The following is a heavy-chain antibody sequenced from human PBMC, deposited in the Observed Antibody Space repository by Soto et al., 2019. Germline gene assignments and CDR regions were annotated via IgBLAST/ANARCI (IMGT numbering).Heavy chain of an antibody. Sequence: QSQTLSLTCAISGNSVSSNSAAWHWIRQSPSRGLEWLGRTYYRSKWYTDYAVSVKTRITISPDRSKNQFSLQLNSVTPEDTAIYYCTFVFGSGIGGCFDPWGQGTLVTVSS. CDR3: TFVFGSGIGGCFDP. D-gene: IGHD3-10*01. V-gene: IGHV6-1*01. CDR1: GNSVSSNSAA. CDR2: TYYRSKWYT. J-gene: IGHJ5*02.